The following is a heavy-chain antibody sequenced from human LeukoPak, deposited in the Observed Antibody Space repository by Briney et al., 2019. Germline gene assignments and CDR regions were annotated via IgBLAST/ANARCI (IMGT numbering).Heavy chain of an antibody. CDR3: GRDSGCSNP. CDR2: ISTYNGNT. D-gene: IGHD6-19*01. CDR1: GYTFTSYG. V-gene: IGHV1-18*01. Sequence: ASVKVSCKTSGYTFTSYGISWVGQAPGQGLEWMGWISTYNGNTNYAQKLQGRVTMTTDTSTSTAYMELRSLTSDDTAVYYWGRDSGCSNPWGQGTLVTVSS. J-gene: IGHJ5*02.